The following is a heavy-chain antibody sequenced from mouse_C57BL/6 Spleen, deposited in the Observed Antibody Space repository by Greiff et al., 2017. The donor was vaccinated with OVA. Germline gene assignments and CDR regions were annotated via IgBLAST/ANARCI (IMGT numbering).Heavy chain of an antibody. CDR3: ARESYGDY. D-gene: IGHD3-3*01. CDR1: GYSFTGYY. CDR2: INPSTGGT. Sequence: VQLQQSGPELVKPGASVKISCKASGYSFTGYYMHWVKQSSEKSLEWIGEINPSTGGTSSNQKFKGQATLTVDKSSSTAYMQLKRLTSEDSSVYYGARESYGDYWGQGTTLTVSS. V-gene: IGHV1-43*01. J-gene: IGHJ2*01.